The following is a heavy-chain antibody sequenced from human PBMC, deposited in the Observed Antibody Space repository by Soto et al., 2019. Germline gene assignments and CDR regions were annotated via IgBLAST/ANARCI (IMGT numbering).Heavy chain of an antibody. Sequence: PSETLSLTCTISGGSISSYYWSWIRQPPGKGLEWIGYIYYSGSTNYNPSLKSRVTISVDTSKNQFSLKLSSVTAADTAVYYCARSRIFGVVIQNWGQGTLVTVSS. V-gene: IGHV4-59*01. D-gene: IGHD3-3*01. CDR2: IYYSGST. CDR3: ARSRIFGVVIQN. J-gene: IGHJ4*02. CDR1: GGSISSYY.